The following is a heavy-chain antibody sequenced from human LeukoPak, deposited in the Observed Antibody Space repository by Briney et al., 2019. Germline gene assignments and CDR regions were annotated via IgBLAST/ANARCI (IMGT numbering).Heavy chain of an antibody. CDR3: AKPVGYCSGGSCYGSITVTTSADY. Sequence: GGSLRLSCAASGFTFSSYSMNWVRQAPGKGLEWVSYISSSSSTIYYADSVKGRFTISRDNSKNTLYLQMNSLRAEDTAVYYCAKPVGYCSGGSCYGSITVTTSADYWGQGTLVTVSS. CDR1: GFTFSSYS. CDR2: ISSSSSTI. V-gene: IGHV3-48*01. D-gene: IGHD2-15*01. J-gene: IGHJ4*02.